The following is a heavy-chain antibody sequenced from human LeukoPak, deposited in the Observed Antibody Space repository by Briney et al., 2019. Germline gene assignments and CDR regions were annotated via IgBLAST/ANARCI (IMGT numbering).Heavy chain of an antibody. Sequence: SETLSLTCTVSGGSISSYYWSWIRQPPGKGLEWIGEINHSGSTNYNPSLKSRVTISVDTSKNQFSLTLSSVTAADTAVYYCARALPRYYDILTGYYTPYYYGMDVWGQGTTVTVSS. D-gene: IGHD3-9*01. CDR3: ARALPRYYDILTGYYTPYYYGMDV. CDR2: INHSGST. J-gene: IGHJ6*02. CDR1: GGSISSYY. V-gene: IGHV4-34*01.